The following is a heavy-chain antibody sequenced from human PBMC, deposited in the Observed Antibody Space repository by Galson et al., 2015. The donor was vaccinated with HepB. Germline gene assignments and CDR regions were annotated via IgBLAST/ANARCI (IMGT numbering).Heavy chain of an antibody. D-gene: IGHD3-22*01. CDR3: AGQTYDTYGYYYPFDY. V-gene: IGHV3-30*04. Sequence: SLRLSCAASGFPFSRYAMHWVRQAPGKGLEWVAVISDDGNHKYYADSAKGRLTISRDNSRNTLYLQMNNLRTEDTAIYYCAGQTYDTYGYYYPFDYWGQGTLVTVSS. CDR2: ISDDGNHK. CDR1: GFPFSRYA. J-gene: IGHJ4*02.